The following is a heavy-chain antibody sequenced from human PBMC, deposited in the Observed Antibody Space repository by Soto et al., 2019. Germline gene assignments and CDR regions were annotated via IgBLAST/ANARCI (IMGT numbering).Heavy chain of an antibody. Sequence: QVHLQESGTGLVKPSQTLSLTCTVSGGSISRGGYYWTWIHQHPGKGLEGIGHIDHVGSTYYKPPLKTRATKSVDKAKNQFSLRLTSVNAADPAVSYGARMANYNFWSSPQPTDSWGQGTLVTVSS. J-gene: IGHJ5*02. D-gene: IGHD3-3*01. CDR1: GGSISRGGYY. V-gene: IGHV4-31*03. CDR3: ARMANYNFWSSPQPTDS. CDR2: IDHVGST.